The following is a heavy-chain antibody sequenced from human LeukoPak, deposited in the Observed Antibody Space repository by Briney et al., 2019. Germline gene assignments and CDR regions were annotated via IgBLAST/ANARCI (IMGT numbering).Heavy chain of an antibody. CDR2: ISRDGAGT. Sequence: GGSLSLSGAASGFTFSSYGMYWVRHAPGKWLECVSAISRDGAGTYYADSVKGRSTPAKDHSKNTDCLQKKGIRGNETGVSYCDTRRGEVRVLDYWGQGTLVTVSS. V-gene: IGHV3-23*01. CDR3: DTRRGEVRVLDY. D-gene: IGHD3-10*01. CDR1: GFTFSSYG. J-gene: IGHJ4*02.